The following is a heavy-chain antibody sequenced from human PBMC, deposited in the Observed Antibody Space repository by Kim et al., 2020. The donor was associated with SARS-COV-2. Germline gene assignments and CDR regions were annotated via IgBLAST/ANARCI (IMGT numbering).Heavy chain of an antibody. D-gene: IGHD3-10*01. V-gene: IGHV4-34*01. CDR3: ARGGSSGSYYYYYYYGMDG. J-gene: IGHJ6*02. CDR1: GGSFSGYY. CDR2: INHSGST. Sequence: SETLSLTCAVYGGSFSGYYWSWIRQPPGKGLEWIGEINHSGSTNYNPSLKSRVTISVDTSKNQFSLKLSSVTAADTAVYYCARGGSSGSYYYYYYYGMDGWGQGTTVTVSS.